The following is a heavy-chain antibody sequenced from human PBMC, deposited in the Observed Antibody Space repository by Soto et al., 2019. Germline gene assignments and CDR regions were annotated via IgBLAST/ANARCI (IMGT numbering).Heavy chain of an antibody. Sequence: GASVKVSCKASGFTFTSSSVQWVLQARGQRLEWIGWIVVGSGNTNYAQKFQERVTITRDMSTSTAYMELSSLRSEDTAVYYCAADHRPHIWSGYLGYYYYGMDVWGQGTTVTVSS. CDR1: GFTFTSSS. D-gene: IGHD3-3*02. CDR3: AADHRPHIWSGYLGYYYYGMDV. V-gene: IGHV1-58*01. CDR2: IVVGSGNT. J-gene: IGHJ6*02.